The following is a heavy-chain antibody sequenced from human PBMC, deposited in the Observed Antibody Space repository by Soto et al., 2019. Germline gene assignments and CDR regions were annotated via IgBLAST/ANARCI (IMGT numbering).Heavy chain of an antibody. Sequence: PSETLSLTCTVSGGSLSGYYWSWIRQAPGKGLEWIGYIYYSGHTNYKPSLKSRLTIPLDTSREQFSLRLKSVTVADTGVYFCVRHGGVATFDLWGQGNLVTVSS. V-gene: IGHV4-59*08. J-gene: IGHJ4*02. CDR3: VRHGGVATFDL. CDR1: GGSLSGYY. CDR2: IYYSGHT. D-gene: IGHD3-16*01.